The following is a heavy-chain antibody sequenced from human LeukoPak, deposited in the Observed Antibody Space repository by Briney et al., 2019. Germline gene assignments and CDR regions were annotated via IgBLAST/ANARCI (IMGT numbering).Heavy chain of an antibody. J-gene: IGHJ4*02. CDR2: IYSDDTT. Sequence: TGGSLRLSCAASGFTVSSNYMSWVRQAPGKGLEWVSVIYSDDTTYYPDSVKGRFTISRDNSKNTLHLQMNSLRAEDMAVYYCALSRYSSSSVWDFWGQGTLVTVSS. D-gene: IGHD6-6*01. V-gene: IGHV3-66*01. CDR3: ALSRYSSSSVWDF. CDR1: GFTVSSNY.